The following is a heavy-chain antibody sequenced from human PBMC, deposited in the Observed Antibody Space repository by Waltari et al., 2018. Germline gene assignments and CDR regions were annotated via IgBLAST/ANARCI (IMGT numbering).Heavy chain of an antibody. D-gene: IGHD6-19*01. Sequence: QVQLQESGPGLVQPSQTLSLTCTVSGDSIPSGPFYWSWLQQFPGKGLEWVGYIFYTGTTHYNPSLKSRLSMSVDTSKNQFSLRVNAVTAADTAVYYCARIAAGEQWLFTFDPWGHGTLVTVSS. CDR3: ARIAAGEQWLFTFDP. V-gene: IGHV4-31*03. J-gene: IGHJ5*02. CDR1: GDSIPSGPFY. CDR2: IFYTGTT.